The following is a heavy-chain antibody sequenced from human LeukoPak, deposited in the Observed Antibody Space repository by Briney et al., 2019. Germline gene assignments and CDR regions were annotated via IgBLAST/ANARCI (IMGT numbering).Heavy chain of an antibody. J-gene: IGHJ4*02. CDR3: AKREGYGCIDY. CDR2: ISGSADNT. CDR1: GFTFSSYA. D-gene: IGHD3-16*01. V-gene: IGHV3-23*01. Sequence: PGGSLRLSCAASGFTFSSYAMSWVRQAPGKGLEWVSGISGSADNTYYADSVKGRFTISRDNSKNTLYLQMNSLRAEDTAVYYCAKREGYGCIDYWGQGTLVTVSS.